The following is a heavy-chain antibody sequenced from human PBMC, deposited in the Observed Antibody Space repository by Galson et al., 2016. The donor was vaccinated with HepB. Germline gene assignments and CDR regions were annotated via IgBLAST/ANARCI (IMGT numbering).Heavy chain of an antibody. J-gene: IGHJ4*02. CDR2: ISYDGDTK. CDR3: ASDPRQWQRGYNYGFEY. CDR1: GFTFSTYG. V-gene: IGHV3-30*03. Sequence: SLRLSCAASGFTFSTYGMHWVRQAPGRGLEWVAVISYDGDTKYHADSVKGRFTISRDNSMNTLYLQMHRLRFEDTAVYYCASDPRQWQRGYNYGFEYWGQGTLVSVSS. D-gene: IGHD5-18*01.